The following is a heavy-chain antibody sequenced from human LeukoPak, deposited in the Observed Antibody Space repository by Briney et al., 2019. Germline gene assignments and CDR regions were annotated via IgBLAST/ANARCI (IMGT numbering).Heavy chain of an antibody. Sequence: PSETLSLTCTVSGGSIGSSDYYWGWIRQPPGKGLEWIGSISFSGSTYYNPSLKSRVTISVDRPKNQFSLKVNSVTAADTAIYYCARLTYYYDTSGYYPTWYYFDYWGQGTLVTVSS. CDR3: ARLTYYYDTSGYYPTWYYFDY. V-gene: IGHV4-39*01. CDR2: ISFSGST. D-gene: IGHD3-22*01. J-gene: IGHJ4*02. CDR1: GGSIGSSDYY.